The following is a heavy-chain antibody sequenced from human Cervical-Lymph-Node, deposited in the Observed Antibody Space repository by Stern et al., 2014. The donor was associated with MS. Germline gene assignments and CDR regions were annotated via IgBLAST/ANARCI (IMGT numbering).Heavy chain of an antibody. CDR1: GYTLTSYS. Sequence: VQLVESGAEVKKPGASVKVSCEASGYTLTSYSMHWVRQAPGQGLEWLGVIDPNGGTTRYAQKFQGRVSMTSDTSTTTVSIEVSGLTSADTAVYYCARGDHYYSYGWDVWGQGTTVTVSS. J-gene: IGHJ6*02. CDR2: IDPNGGTT. CDR3: ARGDHYYSYGWDV. V-gene: IGHV1-46*03.